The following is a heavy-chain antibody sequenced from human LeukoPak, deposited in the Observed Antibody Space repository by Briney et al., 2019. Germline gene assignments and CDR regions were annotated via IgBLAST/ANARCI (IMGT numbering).Heavy chain of an antibody. CDR3: AKARRYSSAYYFDY. Sequence: PGGSLRLSCAASGFTFSSYWMSWVRQAPGKGLEWVANIKQDGSEKYYVDSVKGRFTISRDNAKNSLYLQMNSLRAEDTAVYYCAKARRYSSAYYFDYWGQGTLVTVSS. V-gene: IGHV3-7*03. CDR2: IKQDGSEK. CDR1: GFTFSSYW. D-gene: IGHD6-19*01. J-gene: IGHJ4*02.